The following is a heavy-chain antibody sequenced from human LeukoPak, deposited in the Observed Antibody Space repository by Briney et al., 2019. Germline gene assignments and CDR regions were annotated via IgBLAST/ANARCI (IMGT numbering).Heavy chain of an antibody. CDR1: GGSISSYY. CDR3: ARRGYDILTGPSPNNWFDP. V-gene: IGHV4-59*08. CDR2: IYYSGST. D-gene: IGHD3-9*01. Sequence: SETLSLTCTVSGGSISSYYWSWIRQPPGKGLEWIGYIYYSGSTNYNPSLKSRVTISVDTSKNQFSLKLSSVTAADTAVYYCARRGYDILTGPSPNNWFDPWGQGTLVTVSS. J-gene: IGHJ5*02.